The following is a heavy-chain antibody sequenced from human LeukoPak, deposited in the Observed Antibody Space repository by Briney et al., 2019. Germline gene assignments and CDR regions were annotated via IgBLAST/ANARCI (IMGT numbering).Heavy chain of an antibody. D-gene: IGHD3-10*01. CDR1: GFTLSSYA. V-gene: IGHV3-23*01. J-gene: IGHJ6*03. CDR3: AKELLWFGELSYGYYMDV. CDR2: ISSSGGST. Sequence: GGSLRLSCAASGFTLSSYAMSWVRQAPGKGLQWVSGISSSGGSTYYADSVKGRFTISRDNSKNTLYLQMNSLRAEDTAVYYCAKELLWFGELSYGYYMDVWGKGTTVTISS.